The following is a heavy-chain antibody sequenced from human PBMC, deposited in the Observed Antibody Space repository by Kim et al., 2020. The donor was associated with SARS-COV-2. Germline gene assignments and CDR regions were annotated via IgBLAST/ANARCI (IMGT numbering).Heavy chain of an antibody. J-gene: IGHJ3*02. CDR3: ARAYDLHPIITGDMWRAFDI. CDR1: GFTFSSYA. D-gene: IGHD7-27*01. V-gene: IGHV3-30*04. Sequence: GGSLRLSCAASGFTFSSYAMHWVRQAPGKGLEWVAVISYDGSNKYYADSVKGRFTISRDNSKNTLYLQMNSLRAEDTAVYYCARAYDLHPIITGDMWRAFDIWGQGTMVTVSS. CDR2: ISYDGSNK.